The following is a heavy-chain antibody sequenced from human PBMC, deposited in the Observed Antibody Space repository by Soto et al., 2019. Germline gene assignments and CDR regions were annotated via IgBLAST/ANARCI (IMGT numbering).Heavy chain of an antibody. CDR1: GFNFTYYD. J-gene: IGHJ4*02. V-gene: IGHV3-13*01. CDR2: IGPAGDT. D-gene: IGHD3-10*01. CDR3: ARAYYYGSGIYFTFDH. Sequence: PGGSLRLSCAASGFNFTYYDMVWVRQATGKGLEWVSVIGPAGDTYYPDSVKGRFSISREDATNSLYLQMNSLRAGDTAVYFCARAYYYGSGIYFTFDHWGQGTLVTVS.